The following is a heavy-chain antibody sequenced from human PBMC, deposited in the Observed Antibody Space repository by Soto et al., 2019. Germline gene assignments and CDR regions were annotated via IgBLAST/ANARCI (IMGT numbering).Heavy chain of an antibody. V-gene: IGHV4-34*01. CDR2: ISPSGTT. Sequence: SETLSLTCSLYSGSLSGYYWSWIRQPPGEGLEWIGEISPSGTTNYSPSLKSRVSISVDTSKNQFSLNLTSLTAADTAVYYCARAPKVSGSAQTRPDFWGQGSLVTVSS. CDR3: ARAPKVSGSAQTRPDF. CDR1: SGSLSGYY. J-gene: IGHJ4*02. D-gene: IGHD6-6*01.